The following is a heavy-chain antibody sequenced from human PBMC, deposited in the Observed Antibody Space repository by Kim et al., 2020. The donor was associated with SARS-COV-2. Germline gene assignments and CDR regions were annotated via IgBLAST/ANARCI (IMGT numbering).Heavy chain of an antibody. Sequence: SETLSLTCTVSGGSISSSSYYWGWIRQPPGKGLEWIGSIYYSGSTYYNPSLKSRVTISVDTSKNQFSLKLSSVTAADTAVYYCARLRASLFDYWGQRTLVTVSS. CDR2: IYYSGST. J-gene: IGHJ4*02. D-gene: IGHD6-6*01. CDR1: GGSISSSSYY. V-gene: IGHV4-39*01. CDR3: ARLRASLFDY.